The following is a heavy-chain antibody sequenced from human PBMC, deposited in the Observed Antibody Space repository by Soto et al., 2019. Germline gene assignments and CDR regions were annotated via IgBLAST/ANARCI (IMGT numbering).Heavy chain of an antibody. CDR1: GYTFTNYG. J-gene: IGHJ4*02. D-gene: IGHD4-4*01. CDR3: SRAKAPTESEF. V-gene: IGHV1-18*01. CDR2: LNTYNGNT. Sequence: QIQLVQSEGEVKKPGASVKVSCKTSGYTFTNYGVTWVRQAPGQGLEWMGWLNTYNGNTKYVQRFQGRVTMTPDTSASTAYVELRSLRSVDTAVYYCSRAKAPTESEFWGQGTLVTVSS.